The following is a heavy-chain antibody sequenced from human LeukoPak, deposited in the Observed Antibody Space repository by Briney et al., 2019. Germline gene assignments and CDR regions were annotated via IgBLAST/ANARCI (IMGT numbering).Heavy chain of an antibody. J-gene: IGHJ4*02. D-gene: IGHD6-6*01. V-gene: IGHV3-74*01. Sequence: PGGSLRLSCVASALTFSDYSINWVRRAPGKGLVWVSRINTDGGSTSYADSVKGRFTISRDNATNTLYLQMNSPRAEDTAVYFCARATGATSSSGSYRFWGQGTLVTVSS. CDR3: ARATGATSSSGSYRF. CDR2: INTDGGST. CDR1: ALTFSDYS.